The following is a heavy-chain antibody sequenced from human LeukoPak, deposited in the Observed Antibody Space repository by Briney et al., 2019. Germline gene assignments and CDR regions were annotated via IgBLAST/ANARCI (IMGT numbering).Heavy chain of an antibody. D-gene: IGHD5-12*01. CDR2: IYYSGST. J-gene: IGHJ4*02. CDR3: ARTRGWLFDY. V-gene: IGHV4-59*01. CDR1: GGSISSYY. Sequence: PSETLSLTCTVSGGSISSYYWSWIRQPPGKGLEWIGYIYYSGSTNYNPSLKSRVTISVDTSKNQFSLKLSSVTAADTAVYYCARTRGWLFDYWGQGTLVTVSS.